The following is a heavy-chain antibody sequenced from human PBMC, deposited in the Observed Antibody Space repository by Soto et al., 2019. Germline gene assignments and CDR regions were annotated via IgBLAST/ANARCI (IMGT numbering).Heavy chain of an antibody. Sequence: GGSLRLSCAASGFTFSSYAMSWVRQAPGKGLEWVSAISGSGGSTYYADSVKGRFTISRDNSKNTLYLQMNSLRAEDTAVYYCAKLSGGSFYYYYYMDVWGKGTTVTVSS. D-gene: IGHD2-15*01. CDR2: ISGSGGST. CDR3: AKLSGGSFYYYYYMDV. CDR1: GFTFSSYA. J-gene: IGHJ6*03. V-gene: IGHV3-23*01.